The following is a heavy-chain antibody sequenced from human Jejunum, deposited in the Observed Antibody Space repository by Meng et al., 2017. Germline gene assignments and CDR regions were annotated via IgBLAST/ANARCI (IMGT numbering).Heavy chain of an antibody. CDR1: GFTFRNYA. J-gene: IGHJ4*02. V-gene: IGHV3-23*01. D-gene: IGHD4-17*01. CDR3: AKDGDPSGYFDY. CDR2: ISGSSGDT. Sequence: GGSLRLSCVASGFTFRNYAMSWVRQAPGKGLEWVSSISGSSGDTYYPDSMKGRFPISRDNSKNTLYLQLNSLTGDDTAVYYCAKDGDPSGYFDYWGQGTLVTV.